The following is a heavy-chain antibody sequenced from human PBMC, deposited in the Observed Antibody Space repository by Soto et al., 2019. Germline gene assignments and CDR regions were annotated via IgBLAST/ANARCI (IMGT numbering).Heavy chain of an antibody. CDR2: IYYSGST. CDR3: ARVAAIFGVVMIYYFDY. D-gene: IGHD3-3*01. V-gene: IGHV4-31*03. Sequence: PSETLSLTCTVSGGSISSGGYYWSWIRQHPGKGLEWIGDIYYSGSTYYNPSLKSRVTISVDTSKNQFSLKLSSVTAADTAVYYCARVAAIFGVVMIYYFDYWGQGTPVTVSS. J-gene: IGHJ4*02. CDR1: GGSISSGGYY.